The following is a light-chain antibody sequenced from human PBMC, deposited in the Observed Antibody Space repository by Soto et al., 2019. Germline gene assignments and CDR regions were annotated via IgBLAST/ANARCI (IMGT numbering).Light chain of an antibody. J-gene: IGLJ2*01. CDR2: EVS. CDR3: QSYESSLRGWI. CDR1: SSDVGGYDY. Sequence: QSALTQPPSASGSPGQSVTISCTGTSSDVGGYDYVSWYQHHPGKAPKLMIYEVSKWPSGVPDRFSGSKSGNTASLTVSGLQAEDEADYYCQSYESSLRGWIFGGGTKLTVL. V-gene: IGLV2-8*01.